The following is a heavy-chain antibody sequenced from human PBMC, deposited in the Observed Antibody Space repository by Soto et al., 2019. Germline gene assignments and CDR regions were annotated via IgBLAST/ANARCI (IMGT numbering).Heavy chain of an antibody. Sequence: GALRVSCPGAGCSLDEFSFNWFRQAPGRGLEVVAFIITKVFGATAEYAASVKDRFTLSRDDSKSIAYIQKTSLETEDTAIYFCTRDWDYSYETRAHRGSWGRGALSTVAS. CDR1: GCSLDEFS. CDR2: IITKVFGATA. V-gene: IGHV3-49*03. J-gene: IGHJ5*02. CDR3: TRDWDYSYETRAHRGS. D-gene: IGHD3-22*01.